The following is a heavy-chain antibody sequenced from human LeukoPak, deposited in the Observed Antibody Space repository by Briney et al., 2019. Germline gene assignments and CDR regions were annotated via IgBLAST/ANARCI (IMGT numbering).Heavy chain of an antibody. D-gene: IGHD2-2*02. Sequence: GGSLRLSCAASGFTFSGYSMNWVRQAPGKGLEWVSSISSSSSYIYYADSVKGRFTISRDNAKNSLYLQMNSLRAEDTAVYYCARSSPHCSSTSCYNGAFDIWGQGTMVTVSS. CDR3: ARSSPHCSSTSCYNGAFDI. V-gene: IGHV3-21*01. J-gene: IGHJ3*02. CDR2: ISSSSSYI. CDR1: GFTFSGYS.